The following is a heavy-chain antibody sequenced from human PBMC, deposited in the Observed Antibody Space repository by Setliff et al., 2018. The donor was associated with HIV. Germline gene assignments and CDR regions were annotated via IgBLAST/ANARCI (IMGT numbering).Heavy chain of an antibody. V-gene: IGHV4-34*01. CDR2: INRSGTT. CDR1: NGSLSGYY. J-gene: IGHJ1*01. D-gene: IGHD6-6*01. CDR3: ARGRGIAARYFED. Sequence: PSETLSLTCAVYNGSLSGYYWSWIRQPPGKGLEWIGEINRSGTTNYNPSLNSPVTISVDTSKNQFSLKLSSVTAADTAVYYCARGRGIAARYFEDWGQGTLVTVS.